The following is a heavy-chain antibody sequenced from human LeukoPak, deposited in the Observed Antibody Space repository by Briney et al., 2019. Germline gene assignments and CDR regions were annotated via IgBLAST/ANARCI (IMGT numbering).Heavy chain of an antibody. CDR1: GFTFTNAW. CDR3: VWNSEHYFDF. V-gene: IGHV3-15*01. CDR2: IKNEGEGETT. Sequence: PGGSLRLSCAASGFTFTNAWMSWVRQAPGKGLEWVGRIKNEGEGETTDYAAPVKGRFTISRDDSENTLFLQMHSLETEDTALYYCVWNSEHYFDFWGQGSLVTVSS. J-gene: IGHJ4*02. D-gene: IGHD1-7*01.